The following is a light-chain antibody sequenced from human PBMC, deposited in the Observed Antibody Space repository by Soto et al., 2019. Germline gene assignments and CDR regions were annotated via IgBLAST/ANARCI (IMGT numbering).Light chain of an antibody. V-gene: IGKV1-33*01. CDR3: QKHDGVPQ. CDR1: QDITNQ. J-gene: IGKJ3*01. Sequence: DIQMSQSPSSLSASVGDTVTITCQASQDITNQINWYQQRPGKAPNLLIYDASHLETGVPSRFSGSGPGTYFTLTITSLQPEDIATYYCQKHDGVPQFGPGTKVDF. CDR2: DAS.